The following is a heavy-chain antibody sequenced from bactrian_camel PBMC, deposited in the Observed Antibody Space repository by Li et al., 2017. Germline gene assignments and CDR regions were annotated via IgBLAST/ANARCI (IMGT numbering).Heavy chain of an antibody. V-gene: IGHV3S53*01. D-gene: IGHD3*01. CDR1: GATQDIGC. CDR3: AADRALDDDCYVGSLYTDFAY. CDR2: IDSDGIT. Sequence: HVQLVESGGESVQAGGPLRLSCVASGATQDIGCMGWFRQVPGLEREGIGSIDSDGITTYTDSLKARFTISRDNAKSTLYLQMNNLKPEDTAMYYCAADRALDDDCYVGSLYTDFAYWGQGTQVTVS. J-gene: IGHJ6*01.